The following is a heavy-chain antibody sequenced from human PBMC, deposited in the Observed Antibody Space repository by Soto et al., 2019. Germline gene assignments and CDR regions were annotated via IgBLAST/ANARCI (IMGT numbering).Heavy chain of an antibody. CDR1: GYTFTNYG. J-gene: IGHJ6*02. CDR3: AREGQATYYYYGMDV. CDR2: ISGYNGNT. V-gene: IGHV1-18*01. Sequence: QVQVVQSGDEVKKPGASVKVSCKASGYTFTNYGFSWVRQAPGQGLEWMGWISGYNGNTKYAAKFQGRVTMTTDTSTSTAHMELRSLRSDDTAVYYFAREGQATYYYYGMDVWGQGTAVTVSS.